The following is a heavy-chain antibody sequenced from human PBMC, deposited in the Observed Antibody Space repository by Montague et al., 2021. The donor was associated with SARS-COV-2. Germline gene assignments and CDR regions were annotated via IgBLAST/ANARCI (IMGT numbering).Heavy chain of an antibody. CDR1: GGSISSDYY. D-gene: IGHD2/OR15-2a*01. J-gene: IGHJ4*02. CDR2: KSYSGTT. Sequence: SETLSLTCTVAGGSISSDYYWAWIRQPPGKGLEWIGSKSYSGTTNHNPSLKSRAAISVSTSQNEFSLELSSVTAADTAVYYCARVLKHCDSRKCYSFFDHWGQGTLVSVSS. V-gene: IGHV4-39*07. CDR3: ARVLKHCDSRKCYSFFDH.